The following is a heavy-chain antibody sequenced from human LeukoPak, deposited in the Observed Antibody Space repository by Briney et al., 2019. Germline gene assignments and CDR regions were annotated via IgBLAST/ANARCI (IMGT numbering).Heavy chain of an antibody. CDR3: VRSPIGASAY. Sequence: GASVKVSCKPSGYTFTDSYIHWVRQAPGVGLQWMGWISPNNGDTKYAEDFQDRVTMTRDTSISTAYMELTGVTPDDTAVYYCVRSPIGASAYWGRGTLVTVSS. CDR2: ISPNNGDT. CDR1: GYTFTDSY. D-gene: IGHD3-10*01. J-gene: IGHJ4*02. V-gene: IGHV1-2*02.